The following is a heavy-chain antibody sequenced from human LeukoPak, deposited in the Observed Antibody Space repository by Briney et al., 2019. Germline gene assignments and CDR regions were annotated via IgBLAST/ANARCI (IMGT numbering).Heavy chain of an antibody. CDR1: GGSFSGYY. CDR2: INHSGST. D-gene: IGHD3-10*01. CDR3: ARAKFYGSGSYDY. V-gene: IGHV4-34*01. Sequence: PSETLSLTCAVYGGSFSGYYWSWIRQPPGKGLEWIGEINHSGSTNYNPSLKSRVTISVDTSKNQFSLKLSSVTAADTAVYYCARAKFYGSGSYDYWGQGTLVTVSS. J-gene: IGHJ4*02.